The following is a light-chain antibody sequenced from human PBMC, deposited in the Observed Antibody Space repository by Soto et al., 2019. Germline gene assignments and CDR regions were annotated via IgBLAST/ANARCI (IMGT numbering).Light chain of an antibody. CDR2: GAT. V-gene: IGKV1-39*01. CDR3: QQSFSGRSWT. Sequence: DIQMWHSASSVSASNGDRVAITCRASQSISSYLNWYQQKPGKAPMLLIYGATNLQSGVPSRFSGSRSRTDFTLTISSLQPEDFATYFCQQSFSGRSWTFGQGTKVDI. CDR1: QSISSY. J-gene: IGKJ1*01.